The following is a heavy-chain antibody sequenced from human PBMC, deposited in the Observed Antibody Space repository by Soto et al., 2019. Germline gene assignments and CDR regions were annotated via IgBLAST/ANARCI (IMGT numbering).Heavy chain of an antibody. CDR3: ARLREVTAGTTGIFDY. V-gene: IGHV4-39*01. D-gene: IGHD1-7*01. CDR2: IYYSGST. CDR1: GGSISSSSYY. Sequence: QLLESGPGLVKPSETLSLTCTVSGGSISSSSYYWGWIRQPPGKGLEWIGSIYYSGSTYYNPSLKSRVTISVDTSKNQFSLKLSSVTAADTAVYYCARLREVTAGTTGIFDYWGQGTLVTVSS. J-gene: IGHJ4*02.